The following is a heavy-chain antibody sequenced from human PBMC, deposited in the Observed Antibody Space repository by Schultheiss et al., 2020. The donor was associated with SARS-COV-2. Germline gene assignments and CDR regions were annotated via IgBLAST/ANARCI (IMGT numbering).Heavy chain of an antibody. V-gene: IGHV3-30*04. J-gene: IGHJ4*02. CDR2: ISYDGSNK. CDR1: GFTFSSYE. CDR3: ARDFTIFGVVTTQPLDY. D-gene: IGHD3-3*01. Sequence: GGSLRLSCAASGFTFSSYEMNWVRQAPGKGLQWVAVISYDGSNKYYADSVKGRFTISRDNSKNTLYLQMNSLRAEDTAVYYCARDFTIFGVVTTQPLDYWGQGTLVTVSS.